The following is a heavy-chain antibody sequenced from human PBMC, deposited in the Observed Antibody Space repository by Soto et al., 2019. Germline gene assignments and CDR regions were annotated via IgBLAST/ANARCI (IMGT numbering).Heavy chain of an antibody. CDR3: AKDQQQLVGYFDY. CDR2: ISYDGSNK. Sequence: PGGSLRLSCAASGFTFSSYGMHWVRQAPGKGLEWVAVISYDGSNKYYADSVKGRFTISRDNSKNTLYLQMNSLRAEDTAVYYCAKDQQQLVGYFDYWGQGTLVTVS. D-gene: IGHD6-13*01. CDR1: GFTFSSYG. V-gene: IGHV3-30*18. J-gene: IGHJ4*02.